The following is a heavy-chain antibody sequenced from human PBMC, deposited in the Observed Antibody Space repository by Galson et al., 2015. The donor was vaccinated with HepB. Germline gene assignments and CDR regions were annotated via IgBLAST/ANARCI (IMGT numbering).Heavy chain of an antibody. CDR3: ARSALTYYYGSGSYPYFDY. CDR2: IKQDGSEK. CDR1: GFTFSSYW. J-gene: IGHJ4*02. D-gene: IGHD3-10*01. V-gene: IGHV3-7*01. Sequence: SLRLSCAASGFTFSSYWMSWVRQAPGKGLEWVANIKQDGSEKYYVDSVKGRFTISRDNAKNSLYLQMNSLRAEDTAVYYCARSALTYYYGSGSYPYFDYWGQGTLVTVSS.